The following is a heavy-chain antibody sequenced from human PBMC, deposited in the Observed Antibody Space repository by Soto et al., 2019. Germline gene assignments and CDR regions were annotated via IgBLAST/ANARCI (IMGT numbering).Heavy chain of an antibody. CDR1: GYSFTSYW. D-gene: IGHD1-7*01. V-gene: IGHV5-51*01. CDR3: AGTSITGTTYEGMTGYYYYGMDV. CDR2: IYPGDSDT. J-gene: IGHJ6*02. Sequence: PGESLKISCKGSGYSFTSYWIGWVRQMPGKGLEWIGIIYPGDSDTRYSPSFQGQVTISADRSTSTAYLQWSSLKASDTAMYYCAGTSITGTTYEGMTGYYYYGMDVWGQGTTVTVSS.